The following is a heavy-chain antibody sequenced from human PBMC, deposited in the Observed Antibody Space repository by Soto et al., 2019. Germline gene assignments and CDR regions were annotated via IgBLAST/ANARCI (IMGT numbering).Heavy chain of an antibody. CDR2: IYYSGST. CDR3: ARTTLMTANAFDI. D-gene: IGHD3-16*01. Sequence: ASETLSLTCTVSGGSISRGGYYWSWIRQHPGKGLEWIGYIYYSGSTYYNPSLKSRVTISVDTSKNQFSLKLSSVTAADTAVYYCARTTLMTANAFDIWGQGTMVTV. V-gene: IGHV4-31*03. J-gene: IGHJ3*02. CDR1: GGSISRGGYY.